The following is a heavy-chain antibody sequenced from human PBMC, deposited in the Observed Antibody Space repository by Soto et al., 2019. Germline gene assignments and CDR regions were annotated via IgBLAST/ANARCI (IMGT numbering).Heavy chain of an antibody. CDR2: ISSSSSTI. Sequence: GGSLRLSCAASGFTFSSYSMNWVRQAPGKGLEWVSYISSSSSTIYYADSVKGRFTISRDNAKNSLYLQMNSLRDEDTAVYYCARDQGDFREYYYYGMDVWGQGTTVTVSS. J-gene: IGHJ6*02. V-gene: IGHV3-48*02. D-gene: IGHD2-21*02. CDR3: ARDQGDFREYYYYGMDV. CDR1: GFTFSSYS.